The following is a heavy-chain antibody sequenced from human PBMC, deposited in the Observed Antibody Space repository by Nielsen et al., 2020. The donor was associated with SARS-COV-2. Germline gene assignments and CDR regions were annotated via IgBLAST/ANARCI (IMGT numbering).Heavy chain of an antibody. V-gene: IGHV4-34*01. Sequence: SETLSLTCAVYGGSFSGYYWSWIRQPPGKGLEWIGEINHSGSINYNPSLKSRVTISVDTSKNQFSLKLSSVTAADTAVYYCARVSGWPDYWGQGTLVTVSS. CDR3: ARVSGWPDY. D-gene: IGHD6-19*01. J-gene: IGHJ4*02. CDR2: INHSGSI. CDR1: GGSFSGYY.